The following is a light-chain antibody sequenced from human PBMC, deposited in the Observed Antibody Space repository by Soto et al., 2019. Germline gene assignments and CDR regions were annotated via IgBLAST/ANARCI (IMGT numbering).Light chain of an antibody. V-gene: IGLV1-40*01. CDR2: EKI. CDR1: SSNIGAGYE. CDR3: QSYDSSLSGYV. J-gene: IGLJ1*01. Sequence: QSVLTQPPSVSEAPGQRVTISCTGSSSNIGAGYEAHWYQQVPGTAPKLLIYEKINRPSGVPDRFSGAKSGTSASLPTTGLQPEDEAEYYCQSYDSSLSGYVFGTGTKLTVL.